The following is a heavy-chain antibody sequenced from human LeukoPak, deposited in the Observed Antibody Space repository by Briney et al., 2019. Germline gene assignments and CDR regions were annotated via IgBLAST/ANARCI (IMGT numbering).Heavy chain of an antibody. Sequence: GGSLRLSCAASGFTFSSYWMHWVRQAPGKGLVWVSRINSDGSSTSYADSVKGRFTISRDNAKNTLYLQMNSLRAEDTAVYYCARGTVYSGYDWGYYYYMDVWGKGTTVTVPS. J-gene: IGHJ6*03. CDR2: INSDGSST. V-gene: IGHV3-74*01. D-gene: IGHD5-12*01. CDR3: ARGTVYSGYDWGYYYYMDV. CDR1: GFTFSSYW.